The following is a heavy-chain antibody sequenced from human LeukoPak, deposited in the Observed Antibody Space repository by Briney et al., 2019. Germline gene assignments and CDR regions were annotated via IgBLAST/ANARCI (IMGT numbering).Heavy chain of an antibody. CDR2: INHSGST. J-gene: IGHJ4*02. CDR1: GGSFSGYY. V-gene: IGHV4-34*01. CDR3: ARAVGGAAAELFDY. D-gene: IGHD6-13*01. Sequence: PSETLSLTCAVYGGSFSGYYWSWIRQPPGKGLEWIGEINHSGSTNYNPSLKSRVTISVDTSKNQFSLKLSSVTAVDTAVYYCARAVGGAAAELFDYWGQGTLVTVSS.